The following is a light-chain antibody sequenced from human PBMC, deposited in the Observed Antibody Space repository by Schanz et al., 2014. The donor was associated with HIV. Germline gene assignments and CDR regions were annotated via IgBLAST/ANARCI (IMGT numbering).Light chain of an antibody. CDR2: EVT. J-gene: IGLJ1*01. CDR3: PSYTSPATVV. CDR1: SNDVGTTNR. V-gene: IGLV2-23*02. Sequence: QSVLTQPASVSGSPGQSITISCTGTSNDVGTTNRVSWYQQHPDKAPKLMIYEVTRRPPGVSSRFSGSKSGNTASLTISGLQADDEADYYGPSYTSPATVVFGTGTKLTVL.